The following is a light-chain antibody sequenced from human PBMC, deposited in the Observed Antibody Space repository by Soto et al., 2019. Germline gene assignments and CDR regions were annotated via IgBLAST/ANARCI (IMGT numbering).Light chain of an antibody. Sequence: QSVLTQPPSVSAAPGQKVTISCSGSSSNIGNNFVSWYQQIPGTAPKLLIYENNKRPSGIPDRFSGSKSGNTASLTISGLQAEDEADYYCSSYTTIKILPFGGGTKLTVL. J-gene: IGLJ2*01. CDR2: ENN. CDR1: SSNIGNNF. CDR3: SSYTTIKILP. V-gene: IGLV1-51*01.